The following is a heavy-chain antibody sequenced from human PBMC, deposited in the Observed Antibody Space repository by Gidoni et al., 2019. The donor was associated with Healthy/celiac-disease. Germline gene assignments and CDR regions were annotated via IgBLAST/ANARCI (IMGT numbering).Heavy chain of an antibody. CDR2: ISYDGSNK. CDR3: AKELLERHFLYDY. Sequence: QVQLVESGGGVVQPGRSLGLSCAASGFAFSSYGMHWVRQAPGKGLEWVAVISYDGSNKYYADSVKGRFTISRDNSKNTLYLQMNSLRAEDTAVYYCAKELLERHFLYDYWGQGTLVTVSS. J-gene: IGHJ4*02. D-gene: IGHD1-1*01. CDR1: GFAFSSYG. V-gene: IGHV3-30*18.